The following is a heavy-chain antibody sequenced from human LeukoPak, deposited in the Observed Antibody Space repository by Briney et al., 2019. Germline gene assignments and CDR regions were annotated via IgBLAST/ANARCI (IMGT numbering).Heavy chain of an antibody. V-gene: IGHV4-34*01. D-gene: IGHD1-26*01. Sequence: SETLSLTCAVYGGSFSGYYWSWIRQPPGKGLEWIGEINHSGSTNYNPSLKSRVTISVDTSKNQFSLKLSSVTAADTAVYYCARAEPGDLLSSYYYYMDVWGKGTTVTVSS. CDR2: INHSGST. J-gene: IGHJ6*03. CDR3: ARAEPGDLLSSYYYYMDV. CDR1: GGSFSGYY.